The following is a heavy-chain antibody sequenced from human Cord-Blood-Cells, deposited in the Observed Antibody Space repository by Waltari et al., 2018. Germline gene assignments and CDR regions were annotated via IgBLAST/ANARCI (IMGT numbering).Heavy chain of an antibody. V-gene: IGHV4-59*08. J-gene: IGHJ5*02. CDR2: IYYSGST. CDR3: ARPYCSGGSCYSGWFDP. D-gene: IGHD2-15*01. CDR1: GGSISSYY. Sequence: QVQLQESGPGLVKPSETLSLTCTVPGGSISSYYWSWIRQPPGKGLEWIGYIYYSGSTNYNPSLKSRVTISVDTSKNQFSLKLSSVTAADKAVYYCARPYCSGGSCYSGWFDPWGQGTLVTVSS.